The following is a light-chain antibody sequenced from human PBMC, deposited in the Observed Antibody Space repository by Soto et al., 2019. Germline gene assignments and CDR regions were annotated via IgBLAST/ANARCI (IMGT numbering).Light chain of an antibody. Sequence: LTRPPSVSVAPGQTARITCGGNDIGSKTVHWYQQKPGQAPVMVVYDDSARPSGIPERFSGSNSGNTATLTISRVEAGDEADFYCQVWDSTSDLLYVFGTGTKVTVL. CDR1: DIGSKT. J-gene: IGLJ1*01. V-gene: IGLV3-21*02. CDR3: QVWDSTSDLLYV. CDR2: DDS.